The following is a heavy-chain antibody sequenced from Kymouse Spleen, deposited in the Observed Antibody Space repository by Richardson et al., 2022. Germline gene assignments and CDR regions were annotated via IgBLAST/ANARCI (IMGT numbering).Heavy chain of an antibody. J-gene: IGHJ6*02. CDR3: AREGYYGSGSYYYYYGMDV. Sequence: QVQLQQWGAGLLKPSETLSLTCAVYGGSFSGYYWSWIRQPPGKGLEWIGEINHSGSTNYNPSLKSRVTISVDTSKNQFSLKLSSVTAADTAVYYCAREGYYGSGSYYYYYGMDVWGQGTTVTVSS. CDR1: GGSFSGYY. V-gene: IGHV4-34*01. D-gene: IGHD3-10*01. CDR2: INHSGST.